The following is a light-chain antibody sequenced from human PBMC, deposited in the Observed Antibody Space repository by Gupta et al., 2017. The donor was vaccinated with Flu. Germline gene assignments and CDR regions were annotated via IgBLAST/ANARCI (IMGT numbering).Light chain of an antibody. J-gene: IGLJ2*01. CDR1: SSNIGSNS. V-gene: IGLV1-44*01. Sequence: QSVLTQPPPASGTPGQRVTMSCSGSSSNIGSNSVNWYQQLPGSAPKLLIYYNNERPSGVPDRFSGSQSGTSASLAISGLQSEDEAEYYCAAWDDSLNGVVFGGGTRVTVL. CDR2: YNN. CDR3: AAWDDSLNGVV.